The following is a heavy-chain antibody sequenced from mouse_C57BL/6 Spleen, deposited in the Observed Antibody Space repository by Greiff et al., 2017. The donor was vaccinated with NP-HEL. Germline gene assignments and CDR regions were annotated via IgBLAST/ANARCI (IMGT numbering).Heavy chain of an antibody. J-gene: IGHJ4*01. CDR2: INPNNGGT. Sequence: EVQLQQSGPELVKPGDSVKIPCKASGYTFTDYNMDWVKQSHGKSLEWIGDINPNNGGTSYNQKFKGKATLTVDKSSSTAYMELRSLTSEDTAVYYCARGDGGEFDYYAMDYWGQGTSVTVSS. V-gene: IGHV1-18*01. CDR1: GYTFTDYN. CDR3: ARGDGGEFDYYAMDY.